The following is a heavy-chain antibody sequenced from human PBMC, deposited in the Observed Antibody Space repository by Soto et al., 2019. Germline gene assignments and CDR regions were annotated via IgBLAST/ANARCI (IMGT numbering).Heavy chain of an antibody. V-gene: IGHV3-23*01. D-gene: IGHD2-2*01. Sequence: EVQLLESGGGLVQPGGSLRLSCAASGFSFSTYAMSWVRQAPGKGLEWVSGISAGGGNTFYADSVRSRFTISRDNSKNTLYLQINSLRAEDTALYYCVKHSEYQLLSWFDPWGQGTLVTVSS. CDR3: VKHSEYQLLSWFDP. J-gene: IGHJ5*02. CDR2: ISAGGGNT. CDR1: GFSFSTYA.